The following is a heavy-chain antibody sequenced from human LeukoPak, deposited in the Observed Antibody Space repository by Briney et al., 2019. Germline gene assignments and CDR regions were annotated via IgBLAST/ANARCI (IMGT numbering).Heavy chain of an antibody. CDR3: ARDPLRREAYYFDY. V-gene: IGHV3-30-3*01. D-gene: IGHD1-14*01. CDR1: GFTFSSYA. J-gene: IGHJ4*02. CDR2: ISYDGSNK. Sequence: XGSLRLSCAASGFTFSSYAMHWVRQAPGKGLEWVAVISYDGSNKYYADSVKGRFTISRDNSKNTLYLQMNSLRAEDTAVYYCARDPLRREAYYFDYWGQGTLVTVSS.